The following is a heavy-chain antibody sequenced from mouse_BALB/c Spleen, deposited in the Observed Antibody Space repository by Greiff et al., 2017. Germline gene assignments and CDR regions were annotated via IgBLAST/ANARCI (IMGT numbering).Heavy chain of an antibody. CDR2: ISYSGST. J-gene: IGHJ1*01. CDR1: GYSITSDYA. CDR3: ARGGSSSWYFDV. Sequence: EVKLVESGPGLVKPSQSLSLTCTVTGYSITSDYAWNWIRQFPGNKLEWMGYISYSGSTSYNPSLKSRISITRDTSKNQFFLQLNSVTTEDTATYYCARGGSSSWYFDVWGAGTTVTVSS. D-gene: IGHD1-1*01. V-gene: IGHV3-2*02.